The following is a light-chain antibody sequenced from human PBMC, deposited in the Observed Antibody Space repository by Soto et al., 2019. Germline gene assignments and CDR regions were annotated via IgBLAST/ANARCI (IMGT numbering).Light chain of an antibody. CDR2: GAS. Sequence: DIQMTQSPPSLSASVGDRVTITCRASLGISDYLAWFQQRPGQPPRLVIHGASTLQSGVPSRLSGSGSGTEFTLTIDTLQPEDIATYFCLQYESAPLTFGGGTK. V-gene: IGKV1-27*01. CDR1: LGISDY. CDR3: LQYESAPLT. J-gene: IGKJ4*01.